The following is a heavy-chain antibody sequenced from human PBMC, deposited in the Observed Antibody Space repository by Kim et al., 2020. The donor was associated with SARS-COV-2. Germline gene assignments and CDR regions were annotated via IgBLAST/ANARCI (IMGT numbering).Heavy chain of an antibody. D-gene: IGHD1-1*01. CDR1: GYTFTGSY. CDR3: ARDGNWKDLLGY. CDR2: INPFSGDT. J-gene: IGHJ4*02. Sequence: ASVKVSCKASGYTFTGSYIHWVRQAPGQGLEWMGWINPFSGDTDYAQHFHGSVTMTRDTSISTAYMELKRLTSDDTAVYYCARDGNWKDLLGYWGQGTLVTVSS. V-gene: IGHV1-2*02.